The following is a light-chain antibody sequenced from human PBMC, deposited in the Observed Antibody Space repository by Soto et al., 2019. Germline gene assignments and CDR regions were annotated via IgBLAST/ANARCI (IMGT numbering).Light chain of an antibody. CDR1: SSDIGAYNF. J-gene: IGLJ2*01. Sequence: QSALTHPASVSGCPGQSITISCTGTSSDIGAYNFVSWYQQHPGKAPKLMLYDVNIRPSGVSNRFSGSKSGNTASLTISGLQAEDEADYYCTSWTTSTTMIFGGGTKLTVL. CDR3: TSWTTSTTMI. CDR2: DVN. V-gene: IGLV2-14*03.